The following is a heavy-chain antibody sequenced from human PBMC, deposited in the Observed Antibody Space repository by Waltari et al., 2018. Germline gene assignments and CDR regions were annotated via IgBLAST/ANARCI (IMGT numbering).Heavy chain of an antibody. V-gene: IGHV3-66*01. D-gene: IGHD3-10*01. J-gene: IGHJ4*02. CDR2: IYIGGSG. Sequence: EVQLVESGGGLVQPGGSLRLSCAASGFTVCSNFMSWVRQAPGKGLEWVSVIYIGGSGYYADSVKGRFTISRDNSKNTVYLQMNSLRAEDTAVYYCARDTSGTKGAFDYWGQGTLVTVSS. CDR1: GFTVCSNF. CDR3: ARDTSGTKGAFDY.